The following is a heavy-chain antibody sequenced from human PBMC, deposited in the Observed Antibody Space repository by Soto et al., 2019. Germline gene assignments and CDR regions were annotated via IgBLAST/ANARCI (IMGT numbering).Heavy chain of an antibody. CDR2: ISGSGGST. Sequence: EVQLLESGGGLVQPGGSLRLSCAASGFTFSSYAMSWVRQAPGKGLEWVSAISGSGGSTYYADSVKGRFTISRDNSKNALYLQMNSLRAEDTAVYYCAKDLSYYGSGSYYYWGQGTLVTVSS. CDR3: AKDLSYYGSGSYYY. CDR1: GFTFSSYA. D-gene: IGHD3-10*01. V-gene: IGHV3-23*01. J-gene: IGHJ4*02.